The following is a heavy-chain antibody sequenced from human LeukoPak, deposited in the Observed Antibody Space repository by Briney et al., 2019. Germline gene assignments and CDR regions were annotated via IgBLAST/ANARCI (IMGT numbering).Heavy chain of an antibody. Sequence: GGSLRLSCAASGFTFSSYAMSWARQAPGKGLEWVSAISGSGGSTYYADSVKGRFTISRDNSKNTLYLQMNSLRAEDSAVYYCANMGFPRGATLGGGFDYWGQGTLVTVSS. CDR3: ANMGFPRGATLGGGFDY. D-gene: IGHD1-26*01. V-gene: IGHV3-23*01. CDR2: ISGSGGST. J-gene: IGHJ4*02. CDR1: GFTFSSYA.